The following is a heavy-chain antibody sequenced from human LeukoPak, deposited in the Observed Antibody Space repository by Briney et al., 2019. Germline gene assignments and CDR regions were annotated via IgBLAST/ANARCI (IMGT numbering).Heavy chain of an antibody. V-gene: IGHV4-59*01. D-gene: IGHD4-11*01. CDR2: VSYSGGT. J-gene: IGHJ4*02. Sequence: ASETLSLTCTVSGGSIKSYYWSWIRQPPGRGLQWIGYVSYSGGTNYNPSLKSRVTLSVDTSKNQVSLKLSSVTAADTALYYCARGETTTPFDYWGQGTLVTVSS. CDR3: ARGETTTPFDY. CDR1: GGSIKSYY.